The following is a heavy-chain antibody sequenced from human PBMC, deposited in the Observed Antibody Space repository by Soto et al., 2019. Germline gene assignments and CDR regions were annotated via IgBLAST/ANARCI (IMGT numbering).Heavy chain of an antibody. J-gene: IGHJ4*02. V-gene: IGHV1-18*01. CDR1: GYTFTSYG. D-gene: IGHD2-2*01. CDR2: ISAYNGNT. CDR3: AREAYCSSTSCYDY. Sequence: ASVKVSCKASGYTFTSYGISWGRQAPGQGLEWMGWISAYNGNTNYAQKLQGRVTMTTDTSTSTAYMELRSLRSDDTAVYYCAREAYCSSTSCYDYCGQGTLVTVSS.